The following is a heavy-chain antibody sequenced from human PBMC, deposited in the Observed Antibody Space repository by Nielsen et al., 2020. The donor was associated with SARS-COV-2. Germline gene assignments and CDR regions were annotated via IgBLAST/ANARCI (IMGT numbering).Heavy chain of an antibody. CDR3: AKDFCSSTSCPPWYYYYGMDV. D-gene: IGHD2-2*01. J-gene: IGHJ6*02. V-gene: IGHV3-23*01. CDR1: GFIFSSYA. Sequence: GESLKISCAASGFIFSSYAMSWVRQAPGKGLEWVSAISGSGGSTYYADSVKGRFTISRDNSKNALYLQMNSLRAEDTAVYYCAKDFCSSTSCPPWYYYYGMDVWGQGTTVTVSS. CDR2: ISGSGGST.